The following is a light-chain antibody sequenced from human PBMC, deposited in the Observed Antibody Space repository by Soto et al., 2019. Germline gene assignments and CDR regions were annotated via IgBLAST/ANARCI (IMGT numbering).Light chain of an antibody. CDR1: SGSIASNY. Sequence: NFMLTQPHSVSESPGKTVTISCTRSSGSIASNYVQWYQQRPGSSPTTVIYEDNQRPSGVPDRFSGSIDTSSNSASLTISGLKSEDEADYYCQSYESPVVFGGGTKLTVL. V-gene: IGLV6-57*01. J-gene: IGLJ2*01. CDR3: QSYESPVV. CDR2: EDN.